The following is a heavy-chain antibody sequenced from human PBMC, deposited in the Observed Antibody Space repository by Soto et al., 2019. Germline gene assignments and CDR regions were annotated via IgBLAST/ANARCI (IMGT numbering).Heavy chain of an antibody. CDR1: GYNFIGFY. Sequence: ASVKVSCKTSGYNFIGFYIHWVRQAPGQGLKWMGWINPHSGATLYAQKFQDRVTMTRDTSINTVYMHLNGLTSDDTAFYYCARGGMVAFGEKLIDPWGQGTLVTVSS. J-gene: IGHJ5*02. V-gene: IGHV1-2*02. CDR2: INPHSGAT. CDR3: ARGGMVAFGEKLIDP. D-gene: IGHD3-16*01.